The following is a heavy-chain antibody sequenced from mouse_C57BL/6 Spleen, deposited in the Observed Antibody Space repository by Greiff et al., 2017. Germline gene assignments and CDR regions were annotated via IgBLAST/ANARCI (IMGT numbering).Heavy chain of an antibody. CDR3: ARGDYYGSRGYWYFDV. CDR1: GYTFTSYW. Sequence: VQLQQPGAELVKPGASVKMSCKASGYTFTSYWITWVKQRPGQGLEWIGDIYPGSGSTNYNEKFKSKATLTVDTSSSTAYMQLSSLTSEDSAVYYCARGDYYGSRGYWYFDVWGTGTTVTVSS. CDR2: IYPGSGST. V-gene: IGHV1-55*01. D-gene: IGHD1-1*01. J-gene: IGHJ1*03.